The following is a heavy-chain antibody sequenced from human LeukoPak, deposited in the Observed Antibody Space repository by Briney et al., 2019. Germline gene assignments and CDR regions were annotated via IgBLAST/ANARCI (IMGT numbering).Heavy chain of an antibody. V-gene: IGHV4-39*07. CDR2: IYYTGST. CDR1: GGSISSSSYY. Sequence: SETLSLTCTVSGGSISSSSYYWGWIRQPPGKGLEWIGNIYYTGSTYYNPSLKSRVTISVDKSKNQFSLKLSSVTAADTAVYYCARALVVYGSGSIDYWGQGTLVTVSS. J-gene: IGHJ4*02. D-gene: IGHD3-10*01. CDR3: ARALVVYGSGSIDY.